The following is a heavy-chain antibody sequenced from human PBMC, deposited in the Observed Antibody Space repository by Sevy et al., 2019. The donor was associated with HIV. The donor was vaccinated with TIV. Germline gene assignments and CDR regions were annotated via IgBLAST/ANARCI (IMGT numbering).Heavy chain of an antibody. CDR2: ISYDGSNK. D-gene: IGHD2-8*01. CDR1: GFTFSSYA. V-gene: IGHV3-30-3*01. J-gene: IGHJ4*02. Sequence: GGSLRLSWAASGFTFSSYARHWVRQAPGKGLEWVAVISYDGSNKYYADSVKGRFTISRDNSKNTLYLQMNSLRAEDTAVYYCARAMVYASHFYFDYWGQGTLVTVSS. CDR3: ARAMVYASHFYFDY.